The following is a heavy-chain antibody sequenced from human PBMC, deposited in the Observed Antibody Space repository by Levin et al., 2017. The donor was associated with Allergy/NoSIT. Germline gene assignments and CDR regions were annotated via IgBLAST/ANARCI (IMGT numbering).Heavy chain of an antibody. V-gene: IGHV1-2*02. D-gene: IGHD3-10*01. J-gene: IGHJ4*02. CDR3: ARFKRGGNKPFDY. Sequence: ASVKVSCKASGYSFSGYYVHWVRQAPGQGLEWLGWISPDSGATSYAEGLQGRVILTRDTSISTAYMELRRLRSDDTAVYYCARFKRGGNKPFDYWGQGTLVTVSS. CDR2: ISPDSGAT. CDR1: GYSFSGYY.